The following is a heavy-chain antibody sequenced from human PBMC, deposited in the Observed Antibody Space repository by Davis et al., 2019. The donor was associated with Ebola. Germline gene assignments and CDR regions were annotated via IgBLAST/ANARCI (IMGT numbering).Heavy chain of an antibody. CDR2: IYYTGNA. V-gene: IGHV4-59*03. CDR3: SERGSSV. J-gene: IGHJ4*02. D-gene: IGHD3-10*01. CDR1: GVSISRHY. Sequence: PSETLSLTCTVSGVSISRHYWSWIRQPPGKRLEWIGSIYYTGNAYYNSSLASRATISVGTSKNQFSLKLTSVTAADTAMYYCSERGSSVWGQGTLVTVSS.